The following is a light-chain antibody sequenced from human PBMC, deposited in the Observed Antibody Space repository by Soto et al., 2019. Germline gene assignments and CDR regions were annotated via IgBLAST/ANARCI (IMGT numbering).Light chain of an antibody. CDR2: AAS. CDR1: QSISSY. Sequence: DIQMTQSPSSLSASVGDRVTITCRASQSISSYLNWYQQKPGKAPKLLIYAASSLQSGVPSRFSGSGSGTDFTLTISSLQPEDFATYYCQHSDSTPPHTFGQGTKLEIK. V-gene: IGKV1-39*01. CDR3: QHSDSTPPHT. J-gene: IGKJ2*01.